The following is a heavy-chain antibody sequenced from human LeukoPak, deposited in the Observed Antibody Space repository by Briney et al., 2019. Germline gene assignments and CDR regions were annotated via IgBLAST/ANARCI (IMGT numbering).Heavy chain of an antibody. D-gene: IGHD3-10*01. Sequence: PGGSLRLSCAASGFTFSSYEMNWVRQAPGKGLEWVSAISSSGGSTYYADSVKRRFTISRDNSKNTLYLQMNSLRAEDTAVYYCAKDNRPRGLWFGELWGQGTLVTVSS. V-gene: IGHV3-23*01. CDR1: GFTFSSYE. J-gene: IGHJ4*02. CDR2: ISSSGGST. CDR3: AKDNRPRGLWFGEL.